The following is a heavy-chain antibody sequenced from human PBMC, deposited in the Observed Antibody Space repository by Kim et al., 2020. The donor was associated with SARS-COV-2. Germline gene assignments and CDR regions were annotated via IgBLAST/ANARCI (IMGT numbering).Heavy chain of an antibody. J-gene: IGHJ4*02. CDR1: GTSITSSDW. CDR3: ARLKKSDTPGNYFCFDN. CDR2: SSHSGSI. Sequence: SETLSLTCAVSGTSITSSDWWTWVRQSPGKGLEWIGESSHSGSINYNPSLKTRVTISVDTSRNQYSLHLFSVTAADTARYYCARLKKSDTPGNYFCFDNWGQGTLVTVSA. V-gene: IGHV4-4*02. D-gene: IGHD3-16*01.